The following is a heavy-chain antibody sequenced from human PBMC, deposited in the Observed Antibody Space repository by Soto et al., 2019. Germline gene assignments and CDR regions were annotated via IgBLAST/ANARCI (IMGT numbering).Heavy chain of an antibody. CDR1: GFTSSSYG. CDR3: AKQRYYYDSSGYSNTDY. CDR2: ISYDGSNK. J-gene: IGHJ4*02. Sequence: GSLRLSCAASGFTSSSYGMHWVRQAPGKGLEWVAVISYDGSNKYYADSVKGRFTISRDNSKNTLYLQMNSLRAEDTAVYYCAKQRYYYDSSGYSNTDYWGQGTLVTVSS. V-gene: IGHV3-30*18. D-gene: IGHD3-22*01.